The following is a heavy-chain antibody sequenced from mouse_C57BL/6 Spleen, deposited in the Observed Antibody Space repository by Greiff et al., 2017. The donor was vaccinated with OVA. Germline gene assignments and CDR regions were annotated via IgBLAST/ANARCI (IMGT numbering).Heavy chain of an antibody. CDR3: ASLDGFLYFDD. CDR2: IYPGDGDT. J-gene: IGHJ2*01. Sequence: LQESGPELVKPGASVKISCKASGYAFSSSWMNWVKQRPGKGLEWIGRIYPGDGDTNYNGKFKGKATLTADKSSSTAYMQLSSLTSEDSAVYFCASLDGFLYFDDWGQGTTLTVSS. V-gene: IGHV1-82*01. CDR1: GYAFSSSW. D-gene: IGHD2-3*01.